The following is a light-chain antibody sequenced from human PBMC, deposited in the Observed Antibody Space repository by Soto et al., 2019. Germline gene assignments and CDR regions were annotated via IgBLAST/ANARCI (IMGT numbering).Light chain of an antibody. CDR3: ISYAGSNNYV. V-gene: IGLV2-8*01. J-gene: IGLJ1*01. CDR2: EVS. Sequence: QSVLTQPPSASGSPGQSVTISCTGTSSDVGGYSSVAWFQHHPGKAPKLMIYEVSKRPSGVPDRFSGSKSGNTASLTVSGLQAEDEAEYYCISYAGSNNYVFGTGTKVTVL. CDR1: SSDVGGYSS.